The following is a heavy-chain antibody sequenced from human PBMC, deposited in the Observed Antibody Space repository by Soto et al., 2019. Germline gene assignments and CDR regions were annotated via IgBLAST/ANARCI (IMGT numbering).Heavy chain of an antibody. CDR3: AHRQSSLSGSCFDY. D-gene: IGHD3-10*01. J-gene: IGHJ4*02. Sequence: QITLKESGPTLVNPTQTLTLTCTFSGFSLSTSGVGVGWIRQPPGKALEWLALIYWNDDKRYSPSLKSRLTITKDTSKNQVVLTMTNMDPVDTATYYCAHRQSSLSGSCFDYWGQGTLVTVSS. CDR2: IYWNDDK. CDR1: GFSLSTSGVG. V-gene: IGHV2-5*01.